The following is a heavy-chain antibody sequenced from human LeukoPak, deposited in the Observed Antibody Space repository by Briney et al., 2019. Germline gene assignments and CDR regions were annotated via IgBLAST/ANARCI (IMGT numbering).Heavy chain of an antibody. CDR1: GFNFSSYS. J-gene: IGHJ4*02. Sequence: GGSLRLSCAASGFNFSSYSMDWVRQAPGKGLEWLSYIRSSGTTTYYADSVKGRFTISRDNAKNSLYLLMNSLGAEDTGVYYCAREANWNIDYWGQGTLVTVSS. D-gene: IGHD1-1*01. V-gene: IGHV3-48*01. CDR2: IRSSGTTT. CDR3: AREANWNIDY.